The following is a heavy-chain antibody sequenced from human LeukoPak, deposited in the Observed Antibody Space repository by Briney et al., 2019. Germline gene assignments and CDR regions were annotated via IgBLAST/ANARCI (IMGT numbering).Heavy chain of an antibody. CDR3: ASSGWRSNDAFDI. V-gene: IGHV4-4*02. D-gene: IGHD6-19*01. CDR2: IYHSGST. Sequence: SSETLSLTCAVSGGSISSSNWWSWVRQPPGKGLEWIGEIYHSGSTNYNPSLKSRVTISVDKSKNQFSLKLSSVTAADTAVYYCASSGWRSNDAFDIWGQGTMVTVSS. CDR1: GGSISSSNW. J-gene: IGHJ3*02.